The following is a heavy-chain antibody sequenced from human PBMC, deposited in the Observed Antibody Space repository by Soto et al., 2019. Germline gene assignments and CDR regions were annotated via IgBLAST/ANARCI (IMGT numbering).Heavy chain of an antibody. CDR2: ISAYNGNT. Sequence: ASVKVSCTASGYTLTSYGISWVRQAPGQGLEWMGWISAYNGNTNYAQKLQGRVTMTTDTSTSTAYMELRSLRSDDTAVYYCARDSSGWYSFDIWGQGTMVTVSS. CDR1: GYTLTSYG. V-gene: IGHV1-18*01. J-gene: IGHJ3*02. D-gene: IGHD6-19*01. CDR3: ARDSSGWYSFDI.